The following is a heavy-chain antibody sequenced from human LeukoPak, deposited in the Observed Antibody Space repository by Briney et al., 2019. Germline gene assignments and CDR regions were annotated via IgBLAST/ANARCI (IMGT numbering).Heavy chain of an antibody. J-gene: IGHJ4*02. Sequence: ASVKVSCKASGGTFSSYAISWVRQAPGQGLEWMGGIISIFGTANYAQKFQGRVTITADESTSTAYMELSSLRSEDTAVYYCARERSGGDYFDYWGQGTLVTVPS. CDR1: GGTFSSYA. CDR3: ARERSGGDYFDY. D-gene: IGHD3-10*01. V-gene: IGHV1-69*13. CDR2: IISIFGTA.